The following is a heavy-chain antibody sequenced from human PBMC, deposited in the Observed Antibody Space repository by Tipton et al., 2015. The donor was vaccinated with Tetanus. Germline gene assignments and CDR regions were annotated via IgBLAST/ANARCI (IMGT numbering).Heavy chain of an antibody. J-gene: IGHJ6*02. Sequence: TLSLTCIVSGGSVSSGSDYWMWIRQPPGKGLEWIGHVYPTGSAYYNPDLESRVTLSVDKSKNQFSLNMKSVTAVDTAMYYCGRLYCGGDCYSPYYNGVDVWGQGTTVIVSS. V-gene: IGHV4-61*09. D-gene: IGHD2-21*02. CDR1: GGSVSSGSDY. CDR3: GRLYCGGDCYSPYYNGVDV. CDR2: VYPTGSA.